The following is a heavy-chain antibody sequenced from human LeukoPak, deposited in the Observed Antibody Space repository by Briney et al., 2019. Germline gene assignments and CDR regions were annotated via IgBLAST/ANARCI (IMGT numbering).Heavy chain of an antibody. J-gene: IGHJ6*03. CDR2: ISYDGSNK. CDR3: ASRGVVDYYYYMDV. V-gene: IGHV3-30*03. D-gene: IGHD3-10*01. CDR1: GFTFSSYG. Sequence: GGSLRLSCAASGFTFSSYGMHWVRQAPGKGLEWVAVISYDGSNKYYADSVKGRFTISRDNSKNTLYLQMNSLRAEDTAVYHCASRGVVDYYYYMDVWGKGTTVTVSS.